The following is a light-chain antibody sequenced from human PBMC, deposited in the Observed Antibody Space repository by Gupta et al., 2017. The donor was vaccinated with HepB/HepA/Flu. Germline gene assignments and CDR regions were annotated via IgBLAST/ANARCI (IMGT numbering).Light chain of an antibody. J-gene: IGLJ1*01. CDR2: DVS. CDR1: SSDIGAYNY. V-gene: IGLV2-14*03. CDR3: SSYGDLNI. Sequence: QSALTQPASVSGSPGQSIAISCTGTSSDIGAYNYVSWYQQYPGQAPKLMIYDVSTRPSGVSNRFSGSKSGNTASLTISGLRPEDEADYYCSSYGDLNIFGSGTKVTVL.